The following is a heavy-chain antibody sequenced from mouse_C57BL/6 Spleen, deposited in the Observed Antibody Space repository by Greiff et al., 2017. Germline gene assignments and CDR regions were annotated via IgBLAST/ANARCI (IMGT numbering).Heavy chain of an antibody. V-gene: IGHV1-55*01. Sequence: QVQLQQPGAELVKPGASVKMSCKASGYTFTSYWITWVKQRPGQGLEWIGDIYPGSGSTNYNEKFKSKAPLTVDTSSSTAYLQLSSLTSEDAAVYYCARWGPYAMDYWGQGTSVTVSS. CDR1: GYTFTSYW. CDR3: ARWGPYAMDY. J-gene: IGHJ4*01. CDR2: IYPGSGST.